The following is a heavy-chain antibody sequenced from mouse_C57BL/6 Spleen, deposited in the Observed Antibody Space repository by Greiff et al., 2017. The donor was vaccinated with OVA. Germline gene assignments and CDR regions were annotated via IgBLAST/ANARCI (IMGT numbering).Heavy chain of an antibody. CDR2: IWSGGST. Sequence: QVQLQQSGPGLVQPSQSLSITCTVSGFSLTSYGVHWVRQSPGKGLEWLGVIWSGGSTDYNAAFISRLSISKNNSKSQVFYKMSSLQADDTAIYYCARKDYSTPFAYWGQGTLVTVSA. J-gene: IGHJ3*01. D-gene: IGHD2-5*01. CDR3: ARKDYSTPFAY. CDR1: GFSLTSYG. V-gene: IGHV2-2*01.